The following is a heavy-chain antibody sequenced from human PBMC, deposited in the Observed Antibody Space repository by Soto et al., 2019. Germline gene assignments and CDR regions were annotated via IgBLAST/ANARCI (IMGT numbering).Heavy chain of an antibody. CDR3: VRVYGEIDY. CDR2: MNPKSGNT. J-gene: IGHJ4*02. V-gene: IGHV1-8*01. D-gene: IGHD4-17*01. Sequence: QVQLVQSGAEVKKPGASVKVSCKASGYTFTNYDINWVRQATGQGLEWMGWMNPKSGNTSYAQQFQGRVIMTRSTSISTAYVELSSLRSEDTAVYYCVRVYGEIDYWGQGTLVTVSS. CDR1: GYTFTNYD.